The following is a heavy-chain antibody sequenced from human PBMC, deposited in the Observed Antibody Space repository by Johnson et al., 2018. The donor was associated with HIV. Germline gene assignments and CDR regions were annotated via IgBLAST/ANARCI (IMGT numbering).Heavy chain of an antibody. D-gene: IGHD3/OR15-3a*01. V-gene: IGHV3-30*02. CDR1: GFTFSSYG. CDR2: IRYDGSNK. CDR3: AKGFFELDDAFDI. J-gene: IGHJ3*02. Sequence: QVQLVESGGGVVQPGGSLRLSCAASGFTFSSYGMHWVRQAPGKGLEWVAFIRYDGSNKYYADSVKGRFTISRDNSKNTLYLQMNSLRAEDTAVYYCAKGFFELDDAFDIWGQGTMVTVSS.